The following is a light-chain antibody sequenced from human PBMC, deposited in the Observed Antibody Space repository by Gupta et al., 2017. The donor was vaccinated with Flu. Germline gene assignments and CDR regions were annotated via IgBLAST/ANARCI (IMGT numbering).Light chain of an antibody. CDR1: KRIGTY. V-gene: IGKV1-39*01. CDR3: QQSYRTPFT. CDR2: DAS. Sequence: DIQRTKSPSSLSASVGDRVTITCRASKRIGTYLNWYHQKQGKAPKLLIYDASYVKSVVAAMFSGSASGTDFTLTISSLQPEDFATYYCQQSYRTPFTFGPGTKVDIK. J-gene: IGKJ3*01.